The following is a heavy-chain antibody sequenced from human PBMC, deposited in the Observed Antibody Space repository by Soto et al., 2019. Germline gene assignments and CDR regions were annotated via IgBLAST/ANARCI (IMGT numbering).Heavy chain of an antibody. CDR3: GRAVALVTLFDY. CDR1: GGSISSYY. CDR2: IYYSGST. J-gene: IGHJ4*02. D-gene: IGHD3-16*01. Sequence: PSETLSLTCTVSGGSISSYYWSWIRQPPGKGLEWIGYIYYSGSTNYNPSLKSRVTISVDTSKNQFSLKLSSVTAADTAVYYCGRAVALVTLFDYWGQGTLVTVSS. V-gene: IGHV4-59*01.